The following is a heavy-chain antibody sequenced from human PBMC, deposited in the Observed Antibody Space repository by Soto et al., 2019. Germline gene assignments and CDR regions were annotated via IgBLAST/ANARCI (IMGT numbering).Heavy chain of an antibody. Sequence: EVQLLESGGGLVQPGGSLRLSCAASGFTFSSYAMSWVRQAPGKGLEWVSAISGSGGSTYYADSVKGRFTISRDNSKNTLYLQMNSLRAEDTAGYYCAKETYYDSSGYYGTTGYWGQGTLVTVSS. CDR2: ISGSGGST. CDR3: AKETYYDSSGYYGTTGY. CDR1: GFTFSSYA. V-gene: IGHV3-23*01. J-gene: IGHJ4*02. D-gene: IGHD3-22*01.